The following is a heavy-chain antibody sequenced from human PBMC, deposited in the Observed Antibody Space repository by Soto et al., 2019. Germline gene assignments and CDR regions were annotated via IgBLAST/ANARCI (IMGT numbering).Heavy chain of an antibody. CDR3: AKDSYDILTGQKRYFDS. V-gene: IGHV3-43*01. CDR2: ISWDGGIT. D-gene: IGHD3-9*01. CDR1: GFTFNAYT. J-gene: IGHJ4*02. Sequence: GGSLRLSCAASGFTFNAYTIHWGRQAPGKGLEWVSLISWDGGITYYGDSVKGRFTVSRDNSDNSLYLQMTSLRSDDTAFYYCAKDSYDILTGQKRYFDSWGQGTLVTVSS.